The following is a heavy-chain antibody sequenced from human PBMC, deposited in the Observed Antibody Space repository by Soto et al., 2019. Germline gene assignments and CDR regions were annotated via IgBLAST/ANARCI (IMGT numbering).Heavy chain of an antibody. CDR1: GFTLSWYW. V-gene: IGHV3-74*01. CDR2: ISNDGSST. Sequence: GGSLRLSCAASGFTLSWYWMHWVRQAPGKGLVWVSRISNDGSSTTYADSVKGRFTISRDNSKNTLYLQMNSLRAEDTAVYYFAKAESRMITFGGVIVMIAFDIWGQGTMVTVSS. CDR3: AKAESRMITFGGVIVMIAFDI. J-gene: IGHJ3*02. D-gene: IGHD3-16*02.